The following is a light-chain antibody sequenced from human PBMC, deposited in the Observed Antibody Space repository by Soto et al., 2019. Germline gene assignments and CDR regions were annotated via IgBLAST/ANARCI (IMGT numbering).Light chain of an antibody. CDR1: SSDVGAYNY. CDR3: FSYATNTTFWA. Sequence: QSVLTQPASVSGSPGQSITISCTGTSSDVGAYNYVSWYQQHPGKAPKLIIYEGFKRPSGVSDRFSGSKLGNTASLTISGLQAEDEADYYCFSYATNTTFWAFGGGTKLTVL. J-gene: IGLJ3*02. V-gene: IGLV2-23*01. CDR2: EGF.